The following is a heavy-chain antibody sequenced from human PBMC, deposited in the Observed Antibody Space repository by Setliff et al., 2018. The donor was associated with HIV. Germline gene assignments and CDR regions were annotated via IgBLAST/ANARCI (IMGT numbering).Heavy chain of an antibody. V-gene: IGHV3-23*01. CDR1: GFTFSNYA. D-gene: IGHD1-26*01. Sequence: GGSLRLSCAASGFTFSNYAMSWVRQAPGKGLEWVSGISGSAGTTYYADSVKGRFTISRDNAKISLFLQMNSLRAEDTAVYYCARESKGAMALEIFDYWGQGTLVTVSS. CDR3: ARESKGAMALEIFDY. J-gene: IGHJ4*02. CDR2: ISGSAGTT.